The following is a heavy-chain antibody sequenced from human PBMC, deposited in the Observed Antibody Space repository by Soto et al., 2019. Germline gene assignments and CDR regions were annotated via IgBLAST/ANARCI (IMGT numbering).Heavy chain of an antibody. CDR3: EKDEGVGGTLGLFDY. CDR1: GFDFTYYA. V-gene: IGHV3-30*18. Sequence: QVQLVESGGGAVQPGESLRLSCVASGFDFTYYAMHWVRQAPGKGLESVAVMSSDGSKIHHTDSVKGRFTISRDNSKNKLYLQMNSLRKADTAVYFCEKDEGVGGTLGLFDYWGQGTLVSVSS. CDR2: MSSDGSKI. J-gene: IGHJ4*02. D-gene: IGHD1-26*01.